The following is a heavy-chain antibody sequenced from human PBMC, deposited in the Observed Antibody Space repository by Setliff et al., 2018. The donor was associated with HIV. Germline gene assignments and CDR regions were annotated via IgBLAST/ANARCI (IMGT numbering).Heavy chain of an antibody. CDR2: IHSSGST. CDR1: GGSVNDFY. J-gene: IGHJ4*02. V-gene: IGHV4-4*09. CDR3: ATLDHSGGNFLAY. D-gene: IGHD2-21*02. Sequence: LSLTCTVSGGSVNDFYCNWIRQPPGKGPEWIGYIHSSGSTIYNPSLKSRITISLDTSKEQFSLELSSATAADTAVYYCATLDHSGGNFLAYWSQGSLVTVSS.